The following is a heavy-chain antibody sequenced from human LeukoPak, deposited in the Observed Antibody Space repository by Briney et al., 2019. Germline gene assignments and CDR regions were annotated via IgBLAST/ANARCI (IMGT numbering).Heavy chain of an antibody. CDR2: ISGSGGST. CDR3: AKTPTRITGTTLVAP. CDR1: GFTFSSYA. D-gene: IGHD1-7*01. Sequence: GGSLRLSCAASGFTFSSYAMSWVRQAPGKGLEWVSAISGSGGSTYYADSVKGRFTISRDNSKNTLYLQMNSLRAEDTAVYYCAKTPTRITGTTLVAPWGQGTLITVSS. V-gene: IGHV3-23*01. J-gene: IGHJ5*02.